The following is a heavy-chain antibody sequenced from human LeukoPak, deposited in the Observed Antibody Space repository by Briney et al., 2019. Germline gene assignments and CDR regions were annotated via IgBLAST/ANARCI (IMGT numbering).Heavy chain of an antibody. CDR1: GGSISSSSYF. CDR3: ARDRYYYDSSGYYYQDY. CDR2: IYYSGST. V-gene: IGHV4-39*07. D-gene: IGHD3-22*01. J-gene: IGHJ4*02. Sequence: SETLSLTCTVSGGSISSSSYFWGWIRQPPGKGLEWIGSIYYSGSTYYSPSLQSRVTISVDTSKNQFSLNLSSVTAADTAVYYCARDRYYYDSSGYYYQDYWGQGTLVTVSS.